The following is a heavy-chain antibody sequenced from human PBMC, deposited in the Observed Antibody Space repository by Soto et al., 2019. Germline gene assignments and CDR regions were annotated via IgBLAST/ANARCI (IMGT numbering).Heavy chain of an antibody. CDR1: GFTFSRQG. J-gene: IGHJ4*02. Sequence: PGGSLRLSCAASGFTFSRQGMHWVRQAPGKGLEWVAVISYDGSNKYYADFVKGRLTISRDNSKNTLYLQMNSLRAEDTAVYYCAKDSDEQHMAHWGQGTLVTVSS. CDR3: AKDSDEQHMAH. D-gene: IGHD2-21*01. V-gene: IGHV3-30*18. CDR2: ISYDGSNK.